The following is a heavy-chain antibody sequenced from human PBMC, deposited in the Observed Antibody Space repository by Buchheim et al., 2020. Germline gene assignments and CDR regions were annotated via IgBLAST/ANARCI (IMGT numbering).Heavy chain of an antibody. CDR3: ARADDSSGYYHFDY. Sequence: QVQLQESGPGLVKPSETLSLTCTVSGGSVSSGSYYWSWIRQPPGKGLEWIGYIYYSGSTNYNPSLKSRVTISVDTSKKQFSLKLSSVTAADTAVYYCARADDSSGYYHFDYWGQGTL. CDR1: GGSVSSGSYY. D-gene: IGHD3-22*01. J-gene: IGHJ4*02. V-gene: IGHV4-61*01. CDR2: IYYSGST.